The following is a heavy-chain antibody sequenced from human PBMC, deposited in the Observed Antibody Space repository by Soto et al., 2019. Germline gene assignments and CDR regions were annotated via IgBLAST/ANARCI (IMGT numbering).Heavy chain of an antibody. Sequence: SETLSLTCAVSGGSIISTNWWTWVRQPPGKGLEWIGEIYHSGSGNTNYNPSLKSRVTISVDKSKNQFSLKLSSVTAADTAVYYCARRVVLVPATSVIYYYGMDVWGQGTTVTVSS. J-gene: IGHJ6*02. D-gene: IGHD2-2*01. CDR1: GGSIISTNW. CDR3: ARRVVLVPATSVIYYYGMDV. CDR2: IYHSGSGNT. V-gene: IGHV4-4*02.